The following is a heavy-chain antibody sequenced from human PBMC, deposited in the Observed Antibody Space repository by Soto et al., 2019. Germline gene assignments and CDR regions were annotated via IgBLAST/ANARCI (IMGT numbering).Heavy chain of an antibody. V-gene: IGHV5-51*01. Sequence: GESLKISCQGSEYTFTNNWIGWVRQRPGRGLEWMGFIYPFDSDTRYSPSFQGHVTFSADRSINTAYLQWSSLKASDTAMYYCVKVSTSSSKDLYYSSFSMDVWALGTTVTVSS. CDR1: EYTFTNNW. CDR3: VKVSTSSSKDLYYSSFSMDV. CDR2: IYPFDSDT. J-gene: IGHJ6*02. D-gene: IGHD2-15*01.